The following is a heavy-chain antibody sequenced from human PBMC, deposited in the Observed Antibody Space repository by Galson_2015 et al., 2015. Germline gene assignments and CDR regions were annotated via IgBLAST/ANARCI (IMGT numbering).Heavy chain of an antibody. Sequence: SLRLSCAASGFTFSSYGMSWVRQAPGKGLEWVAGIWYNGSNKYYADSVKGRFTISRDNSKNTLYLQMNSLRAEDTAVYYCARAETLYSSSWCSQYMDVWGKGTTVTVSS. J-gene: IGHJ6*03. V-gene: IGHV3-33*01. CDR3: ARAETLYSSSWCSQYMDV. D-gene: IGHD6-13*01. CDR1: GFTFSSYG. CDR2: IWYNGSNK.